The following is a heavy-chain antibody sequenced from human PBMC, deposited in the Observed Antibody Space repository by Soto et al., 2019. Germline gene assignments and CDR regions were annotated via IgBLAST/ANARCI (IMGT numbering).Heavy chain of an antibody. CDR2: INPILSMS. V-gene: IGHV1-69*02. D-gene: IGHD3-10*01. Sequence: QVQLVQSGAEVKRPGSSVKVSCKASGDTFTFYSINLVRQAPGLGFEWMGRINPILSMSNYAQRFQGRVTMTADKSTSTAYMELSSLRSEDTAIYYCASSYGSGYRAFDYWGQGALVTVSS. CDR3: ASSYGSGYRAFDY. J-gene: IGHJ4*02. CDR1: GDTFTFYS.